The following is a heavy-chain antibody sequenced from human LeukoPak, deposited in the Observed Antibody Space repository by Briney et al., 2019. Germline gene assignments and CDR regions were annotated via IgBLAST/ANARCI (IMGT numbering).Heavy chain of an antibody. J-gene: IGHJ4*02. Sequence: PGGSLRLSCAASGFTFSGYPIHWVRQAPGKGLEWVSTICDSGGSTYYTDSVKGRFTISRDNSKNTLYLQMSSLRAEDTAVYYCAKGRGLHCGVDCYSDCWGQGTLVTVSS. CDR2: ICDSGGST. CDR3: AKGRGLHCGVDCYSDC. CDR1: GFTFSGYP. V-gene: IGHV3-23*01. D-gene: IGHD2-21*02.